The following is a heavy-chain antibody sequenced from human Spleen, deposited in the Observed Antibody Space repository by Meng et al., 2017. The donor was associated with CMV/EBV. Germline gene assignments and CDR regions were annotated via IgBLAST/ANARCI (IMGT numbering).Heavy chain of an antibody. CDR3: ARGTATLSDY. CDR1: GYTFTGYV. D-gene: IGHD5-18*01. V-gene: IGHV1-46*01. Sequence: KVSCQASGYTFTGYVLHWVRQATGQGLEWMGMINPSDDSTSYAQKFQGRVTMTRDTSTSTVYMELSSLRSEDTAVFYCARGTATLSDYWGQGTLVTVSS. CDR2: INPSDDST. J-gene: IGHJ4*02.